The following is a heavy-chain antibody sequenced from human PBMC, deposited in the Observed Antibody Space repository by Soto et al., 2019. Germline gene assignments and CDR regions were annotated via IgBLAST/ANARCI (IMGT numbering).Heavy chain of an antibody. Sequence: EVQLLESGGGLVQPGGSLRLSCAASGFTFSSYAMSWVRQAPGKGLEWVSTISGSGGSTYYADSVKGRFTISRDNSKNTLYLQMNSLRAEDTAVYNCAKDHRGSSAIAVATFDYWGQGTLVTVSS. V-gene: IGHV3-23*01. CDR2: ISGSGGST. D-gene: IGHD6-19*01. CDR3: AKDHRGSSAIAVATFDY. J-gene: IGHJ4*02. CDR1: GFTFSSYA.